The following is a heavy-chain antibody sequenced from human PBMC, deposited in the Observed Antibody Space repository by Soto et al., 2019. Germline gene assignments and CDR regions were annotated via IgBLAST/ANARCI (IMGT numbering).Heavy chain of an antibody. D-gene: IGHD6-6*01. CDR1: GFTFSDYA. Sequence: EGQLAESGGGLVQPGRSLRLSCAASGFTFSDYAMHWVRQVPGKGLEWISGISWNGGSIGYADSIKGRFIISRDNAKNSLYLEMYSLRLEDTALYSCAKDRGVRAYYYYYGMDVWGQGTTVTVSS. CDR3: AKDRGVRAYYYYYGMDV. CDR2: ISWNGGSI. V-gene: IGHV3-9*01. J-gene: IGHJ6*02.